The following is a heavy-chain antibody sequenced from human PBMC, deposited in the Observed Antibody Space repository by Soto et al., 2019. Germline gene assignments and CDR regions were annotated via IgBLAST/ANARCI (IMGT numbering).Heavy chain of an antibody. J-gene: IGHJ4*02. CDR3: ARVGTKPFDY. CDR2: INHSGST. Sequence: PSETLSLTCAVYGGSFSGYYWSWIRQPPGKGLEWIGEINHSGSTNYNPSLKSRVTISVDTSKNQFSLKLSSVTAADTAVYYCARVGTKPFDYWGQGTLVTVS. CDR1: GGSFSGYY. V-gene: IGHV4-34*01. D-gene: IGHD2-2*01.